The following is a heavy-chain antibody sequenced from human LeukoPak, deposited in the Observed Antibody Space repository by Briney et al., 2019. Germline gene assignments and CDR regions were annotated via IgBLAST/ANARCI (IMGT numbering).Heavy chain of an antibody. D-gene: IGHD6-19*01. Sequence: GASVKVSCKASGGTFSSYAISWVRQAPGQGLEWMGRIIPILGIANYAQKFQGRVTITADKSTSTAYMELSSLRSEDTAVYYCARVRYSSGWYPTTYFDYWGQGTLVTVSS. CDR3: ARVRYSSGWYPTTYFDY. CDR1: GGTFSSYA. CDR2: IIPILGIA. V-gene: IGHV1-69*04. J-gene: IGHJ4*02.